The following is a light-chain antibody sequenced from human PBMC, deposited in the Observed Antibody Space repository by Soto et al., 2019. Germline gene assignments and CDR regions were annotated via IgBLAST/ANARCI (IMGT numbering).Light chain of an antibody. J-gene: IGKJ5*01. CDR1: QSVSRY. V-gene: IGKV3-11*01. CDR3: QQRSNWPIT. Sequence: EIVLTQSPDTLSLSPWERATLSCMASQSVSRYLTWYQQKPGQAPRLPIYDASNRATDIPARFSGGGSGTDFTLTISSLEPEDFAVYYCQQRSNWPITFGQGTRLEIK. CDR2: DAS.